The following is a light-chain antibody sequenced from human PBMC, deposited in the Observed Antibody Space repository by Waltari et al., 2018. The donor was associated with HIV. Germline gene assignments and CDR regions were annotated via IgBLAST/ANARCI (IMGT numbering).Light chain of an antibody. CDR3: QQCYSVPVT. V-gene: IGKV4-1*01. Sequence: DIVMTQSPDSLAVSLGERATINCTSSQSLLRSSNNWNFLAWYQQKPGQPPKLLIYWASTRESGVPDRFSGSGSGTDFTLTISSLQAEDVAVYYCQQCYSVPVTFGPGTKVDIK. CDR1: QSLLRSSNNWNF. CDR2: WAS. J-gene: IGKJ3*01.